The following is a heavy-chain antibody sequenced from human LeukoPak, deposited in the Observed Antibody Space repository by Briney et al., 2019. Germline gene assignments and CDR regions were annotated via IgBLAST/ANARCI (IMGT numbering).Heavy chain of an antibody. J-gene: IGHJ4*02. CDR3: ARDFEGGVVVPAAPDY. CDR2: IWYEGSNK. D-gene: IGHD2-2*01. V-gene: IGHV3-33*01. Sequence: GGSLRLSCAASGFTFSSYGMHWVRQAPGKGLEWVAVIWYEGSNKYYADSVKGRFTISRDNSKNTLYLQMNSLRAEDTAVYYCARDFEGGVVVPAAPDYWGQGTLVTVSS. CDR1: GFTFSSYG.